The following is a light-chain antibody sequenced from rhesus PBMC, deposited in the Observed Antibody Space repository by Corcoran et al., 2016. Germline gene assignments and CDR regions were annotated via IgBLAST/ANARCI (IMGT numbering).Light chain of an antibody. J-gene: IGKJ4*01. CDR1: QRVMNW. V-gene: IGKV1-22*01. Sequence: DIQMTQSPSSLSASVGDTVTISCRASQRVMNWLAWYQQKPGKAPKLLIYRASQLQSGVPSRLRGGGSGTDFTLTISSLQSEDFATYFCQQYIRGPLTFGGGTKVDLK. CDR3: QQYIRGPLT. CDR2: RAS.